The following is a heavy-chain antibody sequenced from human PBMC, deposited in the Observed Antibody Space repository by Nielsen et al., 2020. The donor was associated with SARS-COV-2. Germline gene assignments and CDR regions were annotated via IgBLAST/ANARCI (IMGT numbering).Heavy chain of an antibody. Sequence: GESLKISCAASGFTFSSYSMNWVRQAPGKGLEWVSSISSSSSYIYYADSVKGRFTISRDNAKNSLYLQMNSLRAEDTAVYYCARNRAVAGTLDYWGQGTLVIVSS. CDR1: GFTFSSYS. D-gene: IGHD6-19*01. CDR2: ISSSSSYI. CDR3: ARNRAVAGTLDY. V-gene: IGHV3-21*01. J-gene: IGHJ4*02.